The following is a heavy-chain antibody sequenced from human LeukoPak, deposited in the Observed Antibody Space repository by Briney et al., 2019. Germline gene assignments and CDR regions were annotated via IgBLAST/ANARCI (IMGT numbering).Heavy chain of an antibody. CDR3: TRTGSTGGY. Sequence: SETLSLTCTVSGGSVSGGNYYCSWIRQSPGKGPEWIGYIHYSGSTVYNPSLKSRVTMSIDTSKNQFSLNLSSATAADTAVYYCTRTGSTGGYWGQGTLVTVSS. J-gene: IGHJ4*02. V-gene: IGHV4-61*01. D-gene: IGHD1-7*01. CDR2: IHYSGST. CDR1: GGSVSGGNYY.